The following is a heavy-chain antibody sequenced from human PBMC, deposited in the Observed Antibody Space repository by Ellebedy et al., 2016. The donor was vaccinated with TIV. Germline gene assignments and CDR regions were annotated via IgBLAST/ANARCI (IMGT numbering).Heavy chain of an antibody. V-gene: IGHV4-59*12. CDR3: ARAPAQLGYLDN. D-gene: IGHD3-16*01. J-gene: IGHJ4*02. Sequence: MPSETLSLTCTVSGGSISSYYWSWIRQPPGKGMEWIGYISYSGSTNYNPSIKIRLTISVDTSQNQFSLKLSSVTAADTAVYYCARAPAQLGYLDNWGQGTLVTVSS. CDR1: GGSISSYY. CDR2: ISYSGST.